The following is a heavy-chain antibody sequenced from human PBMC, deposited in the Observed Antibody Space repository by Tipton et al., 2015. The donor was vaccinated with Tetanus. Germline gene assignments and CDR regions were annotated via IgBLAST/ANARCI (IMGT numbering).Heavy chain of an antibody. CDR1: GFTFSNSG. Sequence: SLRLSCAASGFTFSNSGMHWVRQAPGKGLEWVAIISYDGNYQSYAESVKDRFTISRNNSKSTLFLQMNGLRAEDTAVYYCIYAISWSEFVYGGQGSLVAVSS. J-gene: IGHJ4*02. CDR2: ISYDGNYQ. D-gene: IGHD6-13*01. V-gene: IGHV3-30*03. CDR3: IYAISWSEFVY.